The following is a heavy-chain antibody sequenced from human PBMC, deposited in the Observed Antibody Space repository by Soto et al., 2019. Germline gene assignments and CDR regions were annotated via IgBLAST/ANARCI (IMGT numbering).Heavy chain of an antibody. J-gene: IGHJ4*02. D-gene: IGHD6-13*01. CDR1: GGSISSYY. Sequence: QVQLQESGPGLVKPSETLSLTCTVSGGSISSYYWSWIRQPPGKGLEWIGYIYYSGSTNYNPSLKSRVTISVDTSKSQFSLKLSSVTAADTAVYYCAGLIAAAGTGSFDYWGQGTLVTVSS. CDR2: IYYSGST. V-gene: IGHV4-59*08. CDR3: AGLIAAAGTGSFDY.